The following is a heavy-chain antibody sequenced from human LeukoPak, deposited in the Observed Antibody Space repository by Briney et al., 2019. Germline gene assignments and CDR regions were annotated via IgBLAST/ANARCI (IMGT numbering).Heavy chain of an antibody. V-gene: IGHV4-38-2*02. J-gene: IGHJ5*02. Sequence: SETLSLTCTVSGYSISSGYYWGWIRQPPGKGLEWIGSIYYSGTTHYSPSLESRVTISVDTSKNQFSLKLASVTAADTAIYYCAKGAGGFSYYNWFDPWGQGTLVTVSS. CDR3: AKGAGGFSYYNWFDP. D-gene: IGHD5-18*01. CDR2: IYYSGTT. CDR1: GYSISSGYY.